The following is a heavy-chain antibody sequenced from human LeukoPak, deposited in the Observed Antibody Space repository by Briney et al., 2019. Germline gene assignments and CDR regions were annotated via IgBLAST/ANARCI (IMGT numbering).Heavy chain of an antibody. V-gene: IGHV3-30*04. CDR2: ISFDGSNK. D-gene: IGHD1-1*01. Sequence: GRSLRLSCAASGFTFSSSAIHRVRQAPGKGLEWVAVISFDGSNKYYADSVKGRFTISRDNSKNTLYLQMNSLRAEDTAVYFCATGLEGAFDIWGQGTEVTVSS. CDR1: GFTFSSSA. CDR3: ATGLEGAFDI. J-gene: IGHJ3*02.